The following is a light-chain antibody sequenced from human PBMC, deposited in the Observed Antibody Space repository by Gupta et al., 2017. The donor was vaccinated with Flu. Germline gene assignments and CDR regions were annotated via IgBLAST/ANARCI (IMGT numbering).Light chain of an antibody. CDR3: QQIYSTHTWT. Sequence: DITMTQSPSSLSASVGDRLTITCRSSQRISTYVNWYQQMPGKAPQLLIPHASTLHTGVPSRCIGGGSWTDVTLTVSRLQPEDFATYYCQQIYSTHTWTFGPGTRV. CDR1: QRISTY. V-gene: IGKV1-39*01. J-gene: IGKJ1*01. CDR2: HAS.